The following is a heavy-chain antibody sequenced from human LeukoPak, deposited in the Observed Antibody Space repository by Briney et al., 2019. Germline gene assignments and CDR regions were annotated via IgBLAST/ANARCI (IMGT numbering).Heavy chain of an antibody. CDR1: GGTLSDYA. D-gene: IGHD2-15*01. J-gene: IGHJ4*02. CDR3: ARGLSIRTTLERFCGGGTCHAPTFAGLNY. CDR2: IIPMFGTA. V-gene: IGHV1-69*13. Sequence: GASVKVSCTASGGTLSDYAMTWVRQAPGQGLEWMGGIIPMFGTANYAQRFQGRVTLTADESTSTASMELSSLRSEDTAGYYCARGLSIRTTLERFCGGGTCHAPTFAGLNYWGQGTLITVSS.